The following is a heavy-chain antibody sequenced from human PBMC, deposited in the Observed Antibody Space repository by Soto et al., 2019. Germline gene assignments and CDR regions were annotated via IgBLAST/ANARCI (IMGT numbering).Heavy chain of an antibody. CDR2: IYYSGST. D-gene: IGHD3-10*01. Sequence: SETLSLTCTVSGGSISSYYWSWIRQPPGKGLEWIGYIYYSGSTNYNPSLKSRVTISVDTSKNQFSLKLRSVTAADTAVCSCAIGITMDRGVIIQYFQHWGQGTLVTVSS. V-gene: IGHV4-59*08. CDR3: AIGITMDRGVIIQYFQH. CDR1: GGSISSYY. J-gene: IGHJ1*01.